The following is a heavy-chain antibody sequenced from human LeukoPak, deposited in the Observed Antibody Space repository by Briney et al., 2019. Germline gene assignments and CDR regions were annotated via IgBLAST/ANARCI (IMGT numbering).Heavy chain of an antibody. CDR1: GFTFSSYG. D-gene: IGHD3-10*01. CDR3: AKDPYYYGSGSYPAEYFQH. V-gene: IGHV3-30*02. Sequence: PGGSLRLSCAASGFTFSSYGMHWVRQAPGKGLEWVAFIRYDGSNKYYADSVKGRFTISRDNSMNTLYLQMNSLRAEDTAVYYCAKDPYYYGSGSYPAEYFQHWGQGTLVTVSS. CDR2: IRYDGSNK. J-gene: IGHJ1*01.